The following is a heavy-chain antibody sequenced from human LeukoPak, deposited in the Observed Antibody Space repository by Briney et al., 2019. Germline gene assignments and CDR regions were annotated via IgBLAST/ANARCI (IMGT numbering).Heavy chain of an antibody. CDR3: ARNRGITIFGVVRYGMDV. CDR2: INPNSGGT. J-gene: IGHJ6*02. V-gene: IGHV1-2*02. CDR1: GYTFTGYY. D-gene: IGHD3-3*01. Sequence: GASVKVSCKASGYTFTGYYMHWVRQAPGQGLEWMGWINPNSGGTNYAQKFQGRVTMTRDTSISTAYMELSRLRSEDTAVYYCARNRGITIFGVVRYGMDVWGQGTTVTVSS.